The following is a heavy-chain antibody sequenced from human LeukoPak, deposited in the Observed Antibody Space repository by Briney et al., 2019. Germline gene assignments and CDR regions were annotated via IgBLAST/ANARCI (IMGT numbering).Heavy chain of an antibody. CDR2: ISYTGST. V-gene: IGHV4-59*01. Sequence: SETLSLTCTVSRGSLSSYYVSWVRQPPGKGLEWIGYISYTGSTDYNPSLKSRVTISADMSKNQFSLKVSSVTAADTAVYYCARGSVYFDSWGQGTLVTVSS. CDR1: RGSLSSYY. J-gene: IGHJ4*02. CDR3: ARGSVYFDS.